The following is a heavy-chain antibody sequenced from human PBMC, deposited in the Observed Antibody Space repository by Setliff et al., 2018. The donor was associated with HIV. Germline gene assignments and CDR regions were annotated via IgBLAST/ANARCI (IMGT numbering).Heavy chain of an antibody. D-gene: IGHD3-10*01. V-gene: IGHV4-34*01. Sequence: PSETLSLTCAVYGESLSGYYWSWVRQSPGRGLEWIGEINQSGNTNFNPSLKSRLIISVDTSKSQFSLKLTSVTAADTALYYCAREGGQGYSGSGSFYHRNFDLWGRGTLVTVSS. CDR3: AREGGQGYSGSGSFYHRNFDL. CDR2: INQSGNT. J-gene: IGHJ2*01. CDR1: GESLSGYY.